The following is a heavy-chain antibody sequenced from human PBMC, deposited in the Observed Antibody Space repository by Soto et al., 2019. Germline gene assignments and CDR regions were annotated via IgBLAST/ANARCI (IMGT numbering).Heavy chain of an antibody. V-gene: IGHV1-69*13. J-gene: IGHJ5*02. Sequence: ASVKVSCKVSGGTFSSYAISWVRQAPGQGLEWMGGIIPIFGTANYAQKFRGRVTITADESTSTAYMELSSLRSEDTAVYYCARFDSSSWFMNWFDPWGQGTLVTVSS. CDR2: IIPIFGTA. D-gene: IGHD6-13*01. CDR3: ARFDSSSWFMNWFDP. CDR1: GGTFSSYA.